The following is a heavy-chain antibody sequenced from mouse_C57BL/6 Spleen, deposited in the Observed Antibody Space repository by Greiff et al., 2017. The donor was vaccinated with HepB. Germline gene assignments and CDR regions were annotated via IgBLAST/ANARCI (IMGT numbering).Heavy chain of an antibody. CDR2: ISNGGGST. D-gene: IGHD4-1*01. CDR1: GFTFSDYY. Sequence: EVQRVESGGGLVQPGGSLKLSCAASGFTFSDYYMYWVRQTPEKRLEWVAYISNGGGSTYYPDTVKGRFTISRDNAKNTLYLQMSRLKSEDTAMYYCARGELGRLFDYWGQGTTLTVSS. J-gene: IGHJ2*01. CDR3: ARGELGRLFDY. V-gene: IGHV5-12*01.